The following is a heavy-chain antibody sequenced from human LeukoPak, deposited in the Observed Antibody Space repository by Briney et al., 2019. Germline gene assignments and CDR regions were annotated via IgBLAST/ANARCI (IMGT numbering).Heavy chain of an antibody. D-gene: IGHD3/OR15-3a*01. Sequence: GGSLRLSCAASGFTFSSYGMHWVRQAPGKGLEWVAVISYDGSNKYYADSVKGRFTISRDNSKNTLYLQMNSLRAEDTAVYYCARDGTGFDYWGQGTLVTVSS. CDR1: GFTFSSYG. V-gene: IGHV3-30*03. CDR3: ARDGTGFDY. J-gene: IGHJ4*02. CDR2: ISYDGSNK.